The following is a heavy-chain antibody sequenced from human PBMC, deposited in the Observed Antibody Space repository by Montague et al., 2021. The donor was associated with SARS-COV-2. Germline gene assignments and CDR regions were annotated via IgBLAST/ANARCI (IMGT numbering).Heavy chain of an antibody. D-gene: IGHD5-12*01. CDR1: GFSLDTRGAG. V-gene: IGHV2-5*01. CDR2: IYWNEGK. J-gene: IGHJ5*02. Sequence: PALVKPTQTFTLICSFSGFSLDTRGAGVAWIRQPPGKTLEWPGTIYWNEGKHYNSSLKSRLSMSKDTSKNQVVLILTDVNPADTATCFCEHREGDNNGYSRLDLWGQGTLVTVSS. CDR3: EHREGDNNGYSRLDL.